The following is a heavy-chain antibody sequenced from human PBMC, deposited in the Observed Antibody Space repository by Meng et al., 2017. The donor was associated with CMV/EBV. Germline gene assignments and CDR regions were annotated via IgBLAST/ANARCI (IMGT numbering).Heavy chain of an antibody. J-gene: IGHJ6*02. CDR1: GFTFSSYW. V-gene: IGHV3-74*01. CDR3: AKDTVVQGGMDV. Sequence: GESLKISCAASGFTFSSYWMHWVRQAPGKGLVWVSRINSDGSSTSYADSVKGRFTISRDNSKNTLYLQMNSLRAEDTAVYYCAKDTVVQGGMDVWGQGTTVTVSS. D-gene: IGHD4-23*01. CDR2: INSDGSST.